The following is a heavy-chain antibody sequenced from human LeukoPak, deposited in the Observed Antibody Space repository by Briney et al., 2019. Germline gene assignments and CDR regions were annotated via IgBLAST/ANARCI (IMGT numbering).Heavy chain of an antibody. V-gene: IGHV5-51*01. CDR2: IYPGDSDT. CDR3: ARRLISYDYGGNSGNAFDI. CDR1: GYSFTSYW. J-gene: IGHJ3*02. D-gene: IGHD4-23*01. Sequence: GESLKISCKGSGYSFTSYWIGWVRQMPGKGLEWMGIIYPGDSDTRYSPSFQGQVTISADKSISTAYLQGSSLKASDTAMYYCARRLISYDYGGNSGNAFDIWGQGTMVTVSS.